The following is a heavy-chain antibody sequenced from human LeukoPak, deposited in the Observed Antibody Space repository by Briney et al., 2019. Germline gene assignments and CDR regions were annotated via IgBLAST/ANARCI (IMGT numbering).Heavy chain of an antibody. Sequence: ASVKVSCKASGYTFTGYYMHWVRQAPGQGLEWMGWINPNSGGTNYAQKFQGRVTMTRDTSISTAYMELSRLRSDDTAVYYCARDRMGYYYDSSGYYKERNWFDPWGQGTLVTVSS. V-gene: IGHV1-2*02. CDR1: GYTFTGYY. CDR3: ARDRMGYYYDSSGYYKERNWFDP. D-gene: IGHD3-22*01. CDR2: INPNSGGT. J-gene: IGHJ5*02.